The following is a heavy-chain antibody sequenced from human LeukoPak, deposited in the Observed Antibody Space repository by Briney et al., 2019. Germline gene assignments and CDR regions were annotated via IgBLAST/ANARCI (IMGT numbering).Heavy chain of an antibody. V-gene: IGHV1-18*01. D-gene: IGHD3-22*01. CDR1: VYTFTIYG. Sequence: ASVKVSCKASVYTFTIYGISWVRPAPGQGLEWMGWIIAYNGNTNYTQKLQGRVTMTTDTSTRTAYMELRRLRSDDTAVYYCARGSGYYDSSGYYYYYGMDIWGQGTTVTVSS. CDR3: ARGSGYYDSSGYYYYYGMDI. J-gene: IGHJ6*02. CDR2: IIAYNGNT.